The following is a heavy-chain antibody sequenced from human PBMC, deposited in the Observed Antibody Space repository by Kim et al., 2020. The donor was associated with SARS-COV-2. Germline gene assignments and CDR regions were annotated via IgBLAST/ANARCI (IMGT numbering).Heavy chain of an antibody. CDR3: ARAVAGRNWFDP. V-gene: IGHV6-1*01. CDR2: TYYRSKWSN. Sequence: SQTLSLTCAISGDAVSSNSAAWNWIRQSPSRGLEWLGRTYYRSKWSNDYAVSVKSRITIDTDTSKNQFSLHLNSVTPEDTAVYYCARAVAGRNWFDPWGQGTLVTVSS. CDR1: GDAVSSNSAA. J-gene: IGHJ5*02. D-gene: IGHD6-19*01.